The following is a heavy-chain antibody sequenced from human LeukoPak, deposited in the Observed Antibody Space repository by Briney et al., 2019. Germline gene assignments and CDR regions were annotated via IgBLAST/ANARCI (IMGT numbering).Heavy chain of an antibody. J-gene: IGHJ5*02. CDR1: GGSISSGSYY. D-gene: IGHD4-17*01. CDR3: AREFDYEGVDP. CDR2: INHSGST. V-gene: IGHV4-39*07. Sequence: SETLSLTCTVSGGSISSGSYYWVWIRQPPGKGLEWIGEINHSGSTNYNPSLKSRVYISVDTSKNQFSLELSSLTAADTAVYYCAREFDYEGVDPWGQGTLVTVSS.